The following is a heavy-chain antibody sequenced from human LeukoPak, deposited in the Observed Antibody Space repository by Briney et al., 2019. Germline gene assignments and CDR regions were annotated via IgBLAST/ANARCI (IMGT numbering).Heavy chain of an antibody. CDR3: ARDEGTITDSYYFDY. CDR1: GFTFSSYG. CDR2: IRYDGSNK. V-gene: IGHV3-33*01. Sequence: GGSLRLSCAASGFTFSSYGMHWVRQAPGKGLEWVAVIRYDGSNKYYADSVKGRFTISRDNSKNTLYLQMSSLRAEDTAVYYCARDEGTITDSYYFDYWGQGTLVTVSS. J-gene: IGHJ4*02. D-gene: IGHD3-9*01.